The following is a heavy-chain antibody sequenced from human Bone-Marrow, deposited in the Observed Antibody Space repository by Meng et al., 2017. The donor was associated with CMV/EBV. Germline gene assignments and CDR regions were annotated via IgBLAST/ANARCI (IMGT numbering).Heavy chain of an antibody. D-gene: IGHD4-11*01. CDR1: GFTFSNYA. CDR3: ARGVYSNYDS. CDR2: ITASGGST. V-gene: IGHV3-23*01. Sequence: GESLKISCAVSGFTFSNYAMSWIRQAPGKGLEWVSAITASGGSTYHADCVKGRFTISRDNSKDTVSMQMNSLRAEDTAMYYCARGVYSNYDSWGQGTLVTVSS. J-gene: IGHJ4*02.